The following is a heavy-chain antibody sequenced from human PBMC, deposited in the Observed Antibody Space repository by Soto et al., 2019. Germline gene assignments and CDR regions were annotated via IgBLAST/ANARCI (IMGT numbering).Heavy chain of an antibody. D-gene: IGHD3-10*01. CDR1: GGSISSGDYY. CDR2: IYYSGGT. CDR3: AGTYYYGSGTSRYFDY. Sequence: SETLSLTCTVSGGSISSGDYYWSWIRQPPGKGLEWIGYIYYSGGTYYNPSLKSRVTISVDTSKNQFSLKLSSVTAADTAVYYCAGTYYYGSGTSRYFDYWGQGTLVTVSS. J-gene: IGHJ4*02. V-gene: IGHV4-30-4*01.